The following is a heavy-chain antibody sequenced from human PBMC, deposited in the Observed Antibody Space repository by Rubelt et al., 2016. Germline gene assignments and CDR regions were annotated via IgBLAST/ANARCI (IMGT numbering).Heavy chain of an antibody. CDR3: ARHKDSGKCWPDHIDS. CDR2: IYYSGST. D-gene: IGHD2-8*01. Sequence: QVQLQESGPGLVKPSETLSLTCTVSGGSISSGTDYWGWIRQPPGKGLEWIGSIYYSGSTYNNPPLNSRVTIPVDTSKNQFSLNLSSRTAADTAVYFCARHKDSGKCWPDHIDSWGQGALVTVSS. J-gene: IGHJ4*02. CDR1: GGSISSGTDY. V-gene: IGHV4-39*07.